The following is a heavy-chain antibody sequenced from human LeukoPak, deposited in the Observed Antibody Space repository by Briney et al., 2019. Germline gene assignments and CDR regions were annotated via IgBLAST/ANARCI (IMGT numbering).Heavy chain of an antibody. CDR2: IYHSGST. CDR3: ARHGSYGSGNYYNAPIDY. D-gene: IGHD3-10*01. V-gene: IGHV4-4*02. Sequence: SGTLSLTCAVSGGSISSSNWWSWVRQPPGKGLEWIGEIYHSGSTNYNPSLKSRVTISVDTSKNQFSLKLSSVTAADTAVYYCARHGSYGSGNYYNAPIDYWGQGTLVTVSS. CDR1: GGSISSSNW. J-gene: IGHJ4*02.